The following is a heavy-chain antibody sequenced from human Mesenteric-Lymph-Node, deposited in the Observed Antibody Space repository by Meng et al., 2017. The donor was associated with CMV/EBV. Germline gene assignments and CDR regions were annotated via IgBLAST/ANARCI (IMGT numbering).Heavy chain of an antibody. J-gene: IGHJ4*02. CDR3: ARACRQVNNCYLDY. V-gene: IGHV3-23*01. CDR2: ISGSGGST. D-gene: IGHD1-1*01. CDR1: GFTFDDYA. Sequence: GESLKISCAASGFTFDDYAMHWVRQAPGKGLEWVSAISGSGGSTYYADSVKGRFTISRDNSKNTLYLQMNSLRAEDTAVYYCARACRQVNNCYLDYWGQGTLVTVSS.